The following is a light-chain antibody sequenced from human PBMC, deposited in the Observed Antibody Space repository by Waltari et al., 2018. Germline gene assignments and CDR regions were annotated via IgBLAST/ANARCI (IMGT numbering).Light chain of an antibody. CDR2: RNN. V-gene: IGLV1-47*01. CDR3: AVWDDALSGAV. CDR1: RSHLGNND. J-gene: IGLJ3*02. Sequence: QSVVPHPPSASGPPGQRVTLSCSGRRSHLGNNDLYWSQQLPGTAPKLFIHRNNQRPSGVPDRFSGSKSGNSASLAISDLRSEDEADYYCAVWDDALSGAVFGGGTKLTVL.